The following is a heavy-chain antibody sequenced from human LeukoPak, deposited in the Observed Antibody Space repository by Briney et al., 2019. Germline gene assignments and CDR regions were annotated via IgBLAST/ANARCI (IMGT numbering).Heavy chain of an antibody. J-gene: IGHJ4*02. CDR3: ASDSSSGLDY. Sequence: GASVKVSCKASGYTFTSYYMHWVRQAPGQGLEWMGIINPSGGSTSYAQKFQGRVTMTRDMSTSTVYTELSSLRSEDTAVYYCASDSSSGLDYWGQGTLVTVSS. D-gene: IGHD6-6*01. CDR2: INPSGGST. CDR1: GYTFTSYY. V-gene: IGHV1-46*01.